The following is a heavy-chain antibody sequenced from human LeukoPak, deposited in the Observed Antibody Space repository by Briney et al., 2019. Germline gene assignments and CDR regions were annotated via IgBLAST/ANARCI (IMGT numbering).Heavy chain of an antibody. CDR3: AKVTDSSGYFPSDY. D-gene: IGHD3-22*01. CDR1: GFTFSRHA. J-gene: IGHJ4*02. V-gene: IGHV3-33*06. Sequence: GRSLILSCAASGFTFSRHAMHWVRQAPGKGLEWVAVIWYDESNKYYADSVKGRSTISRDNSNNTLYLQLNSLRADDTAVYYCAKVTDSSGYFPSDYWGQGTLVTVSS. CDR2: IWYDESNK.